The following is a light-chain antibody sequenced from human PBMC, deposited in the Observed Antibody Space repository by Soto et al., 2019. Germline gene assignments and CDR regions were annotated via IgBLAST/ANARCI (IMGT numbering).Light chain of an antibody. CDR2: DAS. CDR3: QQVNVYPST. CDR1: QGISSY. Sequence: QLPQSPSSLSASVGARSTITGRASQGISSYLGWYQQKPGKAPNLLIYDASTLHSGVPSRFSGGGSGTDFTLTISSLQPEDFATYYCQQVNVYPSTFGRGTKVDIK. J-gene: IGKJ4*01. V-gene: IGKV1-9*01.